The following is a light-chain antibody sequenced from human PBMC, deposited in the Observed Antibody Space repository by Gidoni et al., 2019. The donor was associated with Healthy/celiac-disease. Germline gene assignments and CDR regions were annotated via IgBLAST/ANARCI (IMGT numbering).Light chain of an antibody. CDR1: QSISSY. CDR2: AAS. Sequence: DIQMTQSPSSLSASVGDRVTITCRASQSISSYLNWYQQKPGKAPKLLIYAASSLQSGVPSRFSGSGSGTVFTLTISSLQPEDFATYYCQQSYSTVLTFGGGTKVEIK. CDR3: QQSYSTVLT. J-gene: IGKJ4*01. V-gene: IGKV1-39*01.